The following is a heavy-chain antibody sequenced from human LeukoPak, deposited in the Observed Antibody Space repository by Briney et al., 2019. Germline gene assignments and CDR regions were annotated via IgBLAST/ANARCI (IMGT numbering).Heavy chain of an antibody. Sequence: GASVKVSCKASGYTFSDYFMHWVRQAPGQGLEWMGWINANSGGTIYAQKFQGRVTMTRDTSISTAYMELSRLRSDDTAAYYCARDGTGVDSWGQGTLVIVSS. CDR2: INANSGGT. J-gene: IGHJ4*02. CDR1: GYTFSDYF. CDR3: ARDGTGVDS. D-gene: IGHD1/OR15-1a*01. V-gene: IGHV1-2*02.